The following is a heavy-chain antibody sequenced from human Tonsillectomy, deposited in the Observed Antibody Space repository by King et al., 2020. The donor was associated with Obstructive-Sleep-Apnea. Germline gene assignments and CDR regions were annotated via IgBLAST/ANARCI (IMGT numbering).Heavy chain of an antibody. CDR2: IYYSGST. V-gene: IGHV4-59*08. Sequence: LQLQESGPGLVKPSETLSLTCTVSGGSISSYYWSWIRQPPGTGLEWIGYIYYSGSTNYNPSLKSRVTISVDTSKNQFSLKLSSVTAADTAVYYCASAPYDILSFDYWGQGTLVTVSS. CDR3: ASAPYDILSFDY. D-gene: IGHD3-9*01. J-gene: IGHJ4*02. CDR1: GGSISSYY.